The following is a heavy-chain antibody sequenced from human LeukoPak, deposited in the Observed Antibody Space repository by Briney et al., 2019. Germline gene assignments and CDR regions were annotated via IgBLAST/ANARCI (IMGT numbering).Heavy chain of an antibody. CDR2: IRSKVYGGTT. J-gene: IGHJ3*02. V-gene: IGHV3-49*04. CDR1: GFTFGDYA. CDR3: ARFTIVGVVDAFDI. Sequence: GGSLRLSCTASGFTFGDYAMSWVRQAPGKGLEWVGFIRSKVYGGTTEYAASVKVRFTISRDDSKSIAYLQMTSLKTEDAGVYYCARFTIVGVVDAFDIWGQGTMVTVSS. D-gene: IGHD3-3*01.